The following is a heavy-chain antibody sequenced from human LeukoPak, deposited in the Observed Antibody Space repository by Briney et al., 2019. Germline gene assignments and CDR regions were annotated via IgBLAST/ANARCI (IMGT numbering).Heavy chain of an antibody. CDR2: INPNSGGT. CDR1: GYTFTGYY. D-gene: IGHD3-22*01. Sequence: ASVKVSCKASGYTFTGYYMHWVRQAPGQGLEWMGWINPNSGGTNYAQRFQGRVTMTRDTSISTAYMELSRPRSDDTAVYYCATGGHVRVYDSSAYYGHYWGQGTLVTVSS. CDR3: ATGGHVRVYDSSAYYGHY. J-gene: IGHJ4*02. V-gene: IGHV1-2*02.